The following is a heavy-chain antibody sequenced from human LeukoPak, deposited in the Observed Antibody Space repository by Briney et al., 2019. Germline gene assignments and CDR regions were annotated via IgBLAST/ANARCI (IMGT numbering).Heavy chain of an antibody. J-gene: IGHJ6*02. CDR2: IVVGSGNT. D-gene: IGHD6-19*01. CDR3: AADSYSSGFDGIYYYYGMDV. Sequence: SVKVSCTASGFTFTSSAVQWVRQARGQRLEWIGWIVVGSGNTNYAQKFQERVTITRDMSTSTAYMELSSLRSEDTAVYYCAADSYSSGFDGIYYYYGMDVWGQGTTVTVSS. CDR1: GFTFTSSA. V-gene: IGHV1-58*01.